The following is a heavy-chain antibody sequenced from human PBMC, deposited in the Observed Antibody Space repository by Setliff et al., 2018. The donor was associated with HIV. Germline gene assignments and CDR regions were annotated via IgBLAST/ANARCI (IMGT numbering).Heavy chain of an antibody. CDR3: ARARLQGIVTAVGPRDNCLDP. CDR1: GYSFINYG. D-gene: IGHD1-26*01. CDR2: ISAYNGNT. J-gene: IGHJ5*01. V-gene: IGHV1-18*01. Sequence: ASVKVSCKASGYSFINYGISWVRQAPGQGLEWMGWISAYNGNTDYAPRLLGRVTMTTDTSTSTAYMELRSLSSDDTAVYYCARARLQGIVTAVGPRDNCLDPWGQGTVVTVSS.